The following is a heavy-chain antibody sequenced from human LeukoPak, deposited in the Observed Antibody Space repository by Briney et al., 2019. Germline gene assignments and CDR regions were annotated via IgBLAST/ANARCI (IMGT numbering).Heavy chain of an antibody. V-gene: IGHV3-23*01. CDR1: GFTFSSYA. D-gene: IGHD1-26*01. J-gene: IGHJ4*02. CDR2: ISGSGGST. CDR3: AKLQIVGTTPFDY. Sequence: PGGSLRLSCAASGFTFSSYAMSWFRQAPGKGLEWVSAISGSGGSTYYADSVKGRFTISRDNSKNTLYLQMNSLRAEDTAVYYCAKLQIVGTTPFDYWGQGTLVTVSS.